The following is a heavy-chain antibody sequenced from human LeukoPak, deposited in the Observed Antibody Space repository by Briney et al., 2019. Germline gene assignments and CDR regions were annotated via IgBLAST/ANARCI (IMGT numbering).Heavy chain of an antibody. Sequence: GGSLRLSCVGSGFTFNNYWMLWVRQAPGKGLVWVSRINTDGTTTSYADSVKGRFTFSRDNPKNTLYLQMNSLRGEDTAVYYCAKRGYSGYDWDDYYYGMDVWGQGTTVTVSS. V-gene: IGHV3-74*01. CDR1: GFTFNNYW. CDR2: INTDGTTT. CDR3: AKRGYSGYDWDDYYYGMDV. J-gene: IGHJ6*02. D-gene: IGHD5-12*01.